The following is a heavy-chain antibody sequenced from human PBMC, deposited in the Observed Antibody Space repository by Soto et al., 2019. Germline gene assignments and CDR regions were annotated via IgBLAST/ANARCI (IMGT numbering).Heavy chain of an antibody. Sequence: ETLSLTCAFYGGSFSGYYWSWIRQPPGKGLEWIGEINHSGSTNYNPSLKSRVTISVDTSKNQFSLKLSSVTAADTAVYYCARERTYLLRFGSYHWFDPWGQGTLVTVSS. CDR1: GGSFSGYY. CDR3: ARERTYLLRFGSYHWFDP. V-gene: IGHV4-34*01. CDR2: INHSGST. D-gene: IGHD3-10*01. J-gene: IGHJ5*02.